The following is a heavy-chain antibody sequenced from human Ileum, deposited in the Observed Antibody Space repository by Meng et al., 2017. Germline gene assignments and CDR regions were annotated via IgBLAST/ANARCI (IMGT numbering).Heavy chain of an antibody. V-gene: IGHV3-23*01. Sequence: EVRLLESGGGLVQPGGSLRLSCAASGFSFSNYAMDWVRQAPGKGLEWISTIGSTTYYADSVKGRFTVSRDTSKNTLYLQMNSLRAEDAAVYYCARGCNNINFYFRNWGQGTLVTVSS. CDR3: ARGCNNINFYFRN. J-gene: IGHJ4*02. CDR1: GFSFSNYA. D-gene: IGHD2/OR15-2a*01. CDR2: IGSTT.